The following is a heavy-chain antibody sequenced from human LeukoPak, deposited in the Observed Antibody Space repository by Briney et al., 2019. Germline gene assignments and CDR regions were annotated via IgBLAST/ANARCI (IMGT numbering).Heavy chain of an antibody. Sequence: SETLSLTCAVSGASTSSASDYWGWIRQPPGKGLEWLGSIYYGGSTYDNPSLRSRVTISVDTSKNQFSLKLTSVTAADTAVYYCARIGGGSWRNPGYWFDPWGQGNLVTVSS. V-gene: IGHV4-39*01. CDR1: GASTSSASDY. D-gene: IGHD2-15*01. J-gene: IGHJ5*02. CDR2: IYYGGST. CDR3: ARIGGGSWRNPGYWFDP.